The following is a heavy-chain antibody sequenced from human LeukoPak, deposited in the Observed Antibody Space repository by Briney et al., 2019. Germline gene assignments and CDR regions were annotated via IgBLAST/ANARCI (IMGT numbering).Heavy chain of an antibody. CDR2: ISWNSGSI. V-gene: IGHV3-9*01. D-gene: IGHD6-13*01. CDR3: AKEIGSSSLDY. CDR1: GFTFDDYA. Sequence: GRSLRLSCAASGFTFDDYAMHWVRQAPGKGLEWVSGISWNSGSIGYADSVKGRFTISRDNAKNSLYLQMNSLRAEDTALYYCAKEIGSSSLDYWGQGTLVTVSS. J-gene: IGHJ4*02.